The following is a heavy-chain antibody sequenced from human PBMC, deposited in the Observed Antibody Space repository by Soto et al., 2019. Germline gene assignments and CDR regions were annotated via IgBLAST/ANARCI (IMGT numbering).Heavy chain of an antibody. CDR2: ISSSGSTI. D-gene: IGHD3-3*01. CDR3: ARDHSPIFGVVITFDHFDY. J-gene: IGHJ4*02. Sequence: QVQLVESGGGLVKPGGSLRLSCAASGFTFSDYYMSWILQAPGKGLEWVSYISSSGSTIYYADSVKGRFTISRDNAKNSLYLQMNSLRAEDTAVYYCARDHSPIFGVVITFDHFDYWGQGTLVTVSS. CDR1: GFTFSDYY. V-gene: IGHV3-11*01.